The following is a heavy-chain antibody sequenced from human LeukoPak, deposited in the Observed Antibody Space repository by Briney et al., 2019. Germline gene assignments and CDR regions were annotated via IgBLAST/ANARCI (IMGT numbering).Heavy chain of an antibody. CDR2: INAGNGNT. D-gene: IGHD6-19*01. CDR1: GYTFTSYA. V-gene: IGHV1-3*01. CDR3: ARGPGYSSGFNWFDP. Sequence: ASVKVSCKASGYTFTSYAMHWVRQAPGQRLEWVGWINAGNGNTKYSQKFQGRVTITRDTSASTAYMELSSLRSEDTAVYYCARGPGYSSGFNWFDPWGQGTLVTVSS. J-gene: IGHJ5*02.